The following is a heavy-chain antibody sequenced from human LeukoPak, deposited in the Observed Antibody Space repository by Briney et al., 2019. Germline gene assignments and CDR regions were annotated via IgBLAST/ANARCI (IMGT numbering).Heavy chain of an antibody. CDR3: ARVKISAMFNWFDP. J-gene: IGHJ5*02. D-gene: IGHD3-9*01. V-gene: IGHV4-38-2*02. CDR2: IYHSGST. Sequence: SETLSLTCTVSGYSIGSGYYWGWIRQPPGKGLEWIGSIYHSGSTYYNPSLKSRVTISVDTSKNQFSLKLSSVTAADTAVYYCARVKISAMFNWFDPWGQGTLVTVSS. CDR1: GYSIGSGYY.